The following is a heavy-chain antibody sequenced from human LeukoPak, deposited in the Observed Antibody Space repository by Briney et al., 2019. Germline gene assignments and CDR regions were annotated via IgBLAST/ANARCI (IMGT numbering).Heavy chain of an antibody. CDR2: IWFDGRNK. CDR1: GFTFSNYA. CDR3: AKGTTPYTAVYYYYMDV. J-gene: IGHJ6*03. D-gene: IGHD4-17*01. V-gene: IGHV3-33*06. Sequence: GGSLRLSCAASGFTFSNYAMHWVRQAPGKGLEWVALIWFDGRNKYSADSVKGRFTISRDNSKHTLYLQMNSLRAEDTAVYYCAKGTTPYTAVYYYYMDVWGKGTTDTVSS.